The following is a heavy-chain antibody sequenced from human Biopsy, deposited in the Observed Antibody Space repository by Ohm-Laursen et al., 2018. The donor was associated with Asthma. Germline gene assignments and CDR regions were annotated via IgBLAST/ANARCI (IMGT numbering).Heavy chain of an antibody. CDR1: GDSISSTYW. J-gene: IGHJ6*02. CDR2: IYPSGIT. D-gene: IGHD6-13*01. Sequence: SDTLSLTCAVSGDSISSTYWWSWVRQPPGKGLEWIGEIYPSGITNYNPSLESRVTVSADTSKNQFSLKLTSVTAADTAVYYCVRGSSSWHHGPFHYYYGLDVWGQGTTATVSS. V-gene: IGHV4-4*02. CDR3: VRGSSSWHHGPFHYYYGLDV.